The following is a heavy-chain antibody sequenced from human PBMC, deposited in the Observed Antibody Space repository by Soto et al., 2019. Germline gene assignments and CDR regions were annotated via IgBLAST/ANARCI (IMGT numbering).Heavy chain of an antibody. J-gene: IGHJ4*02. CDR1: GYSFTDSW. D-gene: IGHD3-10*01. CDR3: ARHLRARGVQREGPLDS. CDR2: IHPGDSDT. Sequence: PGESLKISCQGSGYSFTDSWIAWVRQMPGRGLEWMGVIHPGDSDTRYNPSFQGQVSFSVDNSISTAYLQWKSLRASDTAMYYCARHLRARGVQREGPLDSWGQGTLVTVSS. V-gene: IGHV5-51*01.